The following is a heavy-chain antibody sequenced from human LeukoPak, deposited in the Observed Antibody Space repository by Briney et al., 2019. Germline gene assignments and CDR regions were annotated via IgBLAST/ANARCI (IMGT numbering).Heavy chain of an antibody. CDR1: GGSISSGSYY. Sequence: PSETLSLTCTVSGGSISSGSYYWSWIRQPAGKGLEWIGRIYTSGSTNYNPSLKSRVTISVDTSKNQFSLKLSSVTAADTAVYYCARLRGEMATIPFDPWGQGTLVTVSS. V-gene: IGHV4-61*02. D-gene: IGHD5-24*01. J-gene: IGHJ5*02. CDR2: IYTSGST. CDR3: ARLRGEMATIPFDP.